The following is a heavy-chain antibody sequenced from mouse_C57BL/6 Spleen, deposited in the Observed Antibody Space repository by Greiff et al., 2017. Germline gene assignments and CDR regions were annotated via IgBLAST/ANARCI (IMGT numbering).Heavy chain of an antibody. CDR3: ARGDNGNYVFAY. CDR2: ISYDGSN. D-gene: IGHD2-1*01. Sequence: VQLKESGPGLVKPSQSLSLTCSVTGYSITSGYYWNWIRQFPGNKLEWMGYISYDGSNNYNPSLKNRISITRDTSKNQFFLKLNSVTTEDTATYYCARGDNGNYVFAYWGQGTLVTVSA. CDR1: GYSITSGYY. J-gene: IGHJ3*01. V-gene: IGHV3-6*01.